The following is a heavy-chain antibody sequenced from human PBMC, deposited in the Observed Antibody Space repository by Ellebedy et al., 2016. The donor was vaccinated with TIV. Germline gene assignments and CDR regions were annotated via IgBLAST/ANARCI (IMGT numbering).Heavy chain of an antibody. V-gene: IGHV1-18*04. D-gene: IGHD3-22*01. J-gene: IGHJ6*02. CDR3: ARDSRYEVVVVITPIYYYYGMDV. Sequence: ASVKVSCXASGYTFTSYGISWVRQAPGQGLEWMGWISAYNGNTNYAQKLQGRVTMTTDTSTSTAYMELRSLRSDDTAVYYCARDSRYEVVVVITPIYYYYGMDVWGQGTTVTVSS. CDR1: GYTFTSYG. CDR2: ISAYNGNT.